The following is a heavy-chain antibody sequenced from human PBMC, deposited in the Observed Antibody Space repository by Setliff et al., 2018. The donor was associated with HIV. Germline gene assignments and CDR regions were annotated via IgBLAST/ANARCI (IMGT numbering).Heavy chain of an antibody. CDR3: AKGGIRLGELSFLSDAFDI. CDR1: GFTFNNYW. D-gene: IGHD3-16*02. J-gene: IGHJ3*02. CDR2: INQDGSHK. V-gene: IGHV3-7*01. Sequence: GGSLRLSCAASGFTFNNYWIVWVRQAPGKGLEWVANINQDGSHKYYVDSVKGRFTISRDNAVNSLYLQMNSLRAEDTAVYYCAKGGIRLGELSFLSDAFDIWGQGTMVTVSS.